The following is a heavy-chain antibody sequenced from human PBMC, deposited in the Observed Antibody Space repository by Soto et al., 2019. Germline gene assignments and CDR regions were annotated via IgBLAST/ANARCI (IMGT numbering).Heavy chain of an antibody. CDR2: ISYDGSNK. CDR3: AKDLMGDGYNYGY. J-gene: IGHJ4*02. CDR1: GFTFSSYG. Sequence: GGSLRLSCAASGFTFSSYGMHWVRQAPGKGLEWVAVISYDGSNKYYADSVKGRFTISRDNSKNTLYLQMNSLRAEDTAVYYCAKDLMGDGYNYGYWGQGTLVTVS. V-gene: IGHV3-30*18. D-gene: IGHD5-12*01.